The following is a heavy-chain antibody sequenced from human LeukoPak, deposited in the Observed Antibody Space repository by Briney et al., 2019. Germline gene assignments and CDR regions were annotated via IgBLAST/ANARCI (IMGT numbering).Heavy chain of an antibody. Sequence: GGSLRLSCGASGFTFSSYGMHWVRQAPGKGLEWGAVISYDGSNEDYADSVKGRFTTSRDNSKNTLYLQMNSLRAEDTAVYYCAKVGGYGYAHHGMDVWGQGTTVTVSS. CDR1: GFTFSSYG. CDR3: AKVGGYGYAHHGMDV. J-gene: IGHJ6*02. V-gene: IGHV3-30*18. D-gene: IGHD5-12*01. CDR2: ISYDGSNE.